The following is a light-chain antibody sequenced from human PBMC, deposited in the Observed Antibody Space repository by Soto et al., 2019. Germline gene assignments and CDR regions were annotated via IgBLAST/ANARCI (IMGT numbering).Light chain of an antibody. J-gene: IGKJ1*01. V-gene: IGKV3-15*01. Sequence: ELVMTQSPDTLSVSPGARATLLCRASQSVRNNLAWYQQQPGQAPRLLIYGVSTRATGVPARFSGSGSGTDFTLTISSLQPEDFAVYYCHQYDNWWTFGQGTKVDIK. CDR3: HQYDNWWT. CDR1: QSVRNN. CDR2: GVS.